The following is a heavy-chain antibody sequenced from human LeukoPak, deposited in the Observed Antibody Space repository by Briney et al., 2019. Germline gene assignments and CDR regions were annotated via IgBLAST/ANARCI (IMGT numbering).Heavy chain of an antibody. CDR1: GFTVSNNY. CDR2: IYSGGST. V-gene: IGHV3-53*01. CDR3: ARDPRGYSGYDYY. Sequence: GGSLRLSCAASGFTVSNNYMSWVRQAPGKGLEWVSVIYSGGSTYYADPVKGRFTISRDNSKNTLYLQMNSLRAEDTAVYYCARDPRGYSGYDYYWGQGTLVTVSS. J-gene: IGHJ4*02. D-gene: IGHD5-12*01.